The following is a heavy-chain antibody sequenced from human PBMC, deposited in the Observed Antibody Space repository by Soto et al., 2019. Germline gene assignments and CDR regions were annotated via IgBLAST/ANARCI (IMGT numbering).Heavy chain of an antibody. D-gene: IGHD6-13*01. Sequence: GESLKISCKGSGYSFTSYWISWVRQMPGKGLEWMGRIDPSDSYTNYSPSFQGHVTISADKSISTAYLQWSSLKASDTAMYYCVRHSIAAGGDNWFDPWGQGTLVTVSS. CDR2: IDPSDSYT. J-gene: IGHJ5*02. V-gene: IGHV5-10-1*01. CDR3: VRHSIAAGGDNWFDP. CDR1: GYSFTSYW.